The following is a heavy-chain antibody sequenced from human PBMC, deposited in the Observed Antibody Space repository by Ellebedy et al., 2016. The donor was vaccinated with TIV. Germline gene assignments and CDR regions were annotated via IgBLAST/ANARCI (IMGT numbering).Heavy chain of an antibody. CDR3: VGNGIVGAAAGGGY. J-gene: IGHJ4*02. V-gene: IGHV3-73*01. CDR2: IRSKANSYAT. D-gene: IGHD6-13*01. Sequence: GESLKISCAASGFTFSGYGMNWVRQASGKGLEWVGRIRSKANSYATAYAASVKGRFTISRDDSKNTAYLQMNSLKTEDTAVYYCVGNGIVGAAAGGGYWGQGTLVTVSS. CDR1: GFTFSGYG.